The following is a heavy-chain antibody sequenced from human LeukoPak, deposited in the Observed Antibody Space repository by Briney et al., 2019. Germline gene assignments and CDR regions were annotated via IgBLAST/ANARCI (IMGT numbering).Heavy chain of an antibody. Sequence: SETLSLTCTVSGGSISSSSYYWGWIRQPPGKGLERIGSIYYSGSTYYNPSLKSRVTISVDTSKNQFSLKLSSVTAADTAVYYCASNTMVRGVIGAFDIWGQGTMVTVSS. V-gene: IGHV4-39*01. D-gene: IGHD3-10*01. J-gene: IGHJ3*02. CDR2: IYYSGST. CDR1: GGSISSSSYY. CDR3: ASNTMVRGVIGAFDI.